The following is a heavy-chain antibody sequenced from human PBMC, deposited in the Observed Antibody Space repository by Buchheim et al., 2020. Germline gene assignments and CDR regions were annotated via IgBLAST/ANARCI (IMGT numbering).Heavy chain of an antibody. V-gene: IGHV4-34*01. Sequence: QVQLQQWGAGLLKPSETLSLTCAVYGGSFSGYYWSWIRQPPGKGLEWIGEINHSGSTNYNPSLKSRVTISVDTSKNQVSLTLSSVTAADTAVYYCARGLAWYYDFWSGYYKSGWFDPWGQGTL. CDR3: ARGLAWYYDFWSGYYKSGWFDP. CDR2: INHSGST. J-gene: IGHJ5*02. D-gene: IGHD3-3*01. CDR1: GGSFSGYY.